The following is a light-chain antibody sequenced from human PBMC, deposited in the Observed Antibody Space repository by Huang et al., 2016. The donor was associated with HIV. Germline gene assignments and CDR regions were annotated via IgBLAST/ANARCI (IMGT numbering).Light chain of an antibody. CDR1: QSVNSD. CDR2: GAS. V-gene: IGKV3-15*01. J-gene: IGKJ4*01. Sequence: EIEMTQSPAILSVSPGERATLSCRASQSVNSDLAWYLQKPGQAPRLLIYGASTRASGIPAKFNGTGSGTEFSLSISNLQSDDVGVYYCQQYNDWPPLTFGGGTKVEI. CDR3: QQYNDWPPLT.